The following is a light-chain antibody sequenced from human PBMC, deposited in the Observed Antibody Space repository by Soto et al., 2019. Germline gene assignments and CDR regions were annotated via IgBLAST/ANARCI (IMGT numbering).Light chain of an antibody. V-gene: IGLV3-21*04. Sequence: SYELTQPPSVSVAPGKTARITCGGNNIGSKSVHWYQQKPGQAPVLVIYYDSDRPSVIPELFSGSNSGNTATLPISRVEAGDEDDYYCQVWDSSSDHPVFGGGTKVTVL. CDR1: NIGSKS. CDR2: YDS. CDR3: QVWDSSSDHPV. J-gene: IGLJ2*01.